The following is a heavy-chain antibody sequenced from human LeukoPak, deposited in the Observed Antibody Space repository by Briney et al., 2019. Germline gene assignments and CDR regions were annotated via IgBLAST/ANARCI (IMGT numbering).Heavy chain of an antibody. CDR1: GGSFSGYY. D-gene: IGHD3-22*01. CDR2: INHSGST. V-gene: IGHV4-34*01. J-gene: IGHJ4*02. CDR3: ARTFFDSSGSFEY. Sequence: SETLSLTCAVYGGSFSGYYWSWIRQPPGKGLEWIGEINHSGSTNYNPSLKSRVTISVDTSKNQFSLRLNSVTAADTAVYYCARTFFDSSGSFEYWGQGTLVPVSS.